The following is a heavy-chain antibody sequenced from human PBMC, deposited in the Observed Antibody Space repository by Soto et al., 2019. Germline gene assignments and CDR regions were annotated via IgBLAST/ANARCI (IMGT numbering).Heavy chain of an antibody. V-gene: IGHV1-2*02. Sequence: QVQLVQSGAEVKKPGASVKVSCKASGYTFTGYYMHWVRQAPGQGLEWMGWINPNNGDTKYAQRFQGRATVTRDTSSSTAYMELRRLTSDDTAVYYCGREERNGFDSWGQGTLVTVSS. CDR3: GREERNGFDS. J-gene: IGHJ5*01. CDR1: GYTFTGYY. CDR2: INPNNGDT.